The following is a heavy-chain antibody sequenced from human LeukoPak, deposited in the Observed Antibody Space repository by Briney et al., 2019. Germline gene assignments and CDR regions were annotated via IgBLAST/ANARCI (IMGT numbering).Heavy chain of an antibody. J-gene: IGHJ4*02. CDR2: IKPDGSDY. D-gene: IGHD6-19*01. CDR1: GFNFRDNW. Sequence: GGSLRLSCATSGFNFRDNWMGWVRQTPGMGLEWVANIKPDGSDYHYVDAVKGRFTISRDNAQSSLFLQLSGLRAEDTAVYYCAKVSGASIAVAGYFDYWGQGTLVTVSS. V-gene: IGHV3-7*01. CDR3: AKVSGASIAVAGYFDY.